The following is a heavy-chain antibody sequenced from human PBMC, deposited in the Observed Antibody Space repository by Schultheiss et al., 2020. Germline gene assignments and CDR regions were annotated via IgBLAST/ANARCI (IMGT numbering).Heavy chain of an antibody. J-gene: IGHJ4*02. CDR3: ARAVAGSFDY. CDR1: GFTFSSYA. D-gene: IGHD6-19*01. V-gene: IGHV3-21*04. Sequence: GGSLRLSCAASGFTFSSYAMHWVRQAPGKGLEWVSVISGSGGSTYYADSVKGRFTISRDNAKNSLYLQMNSLRAEDTAVYYCARAVAGSFDYWGQGTLVTVSS. CDR2: ISGSGGST.